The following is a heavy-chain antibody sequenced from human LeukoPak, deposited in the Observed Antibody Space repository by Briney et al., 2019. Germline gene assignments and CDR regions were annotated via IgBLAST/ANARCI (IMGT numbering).Heavy chain of an antibody. CDR2: INPNSGGT. CDR1: GYTFTGHY. Sequence: ASVKVSCKASGYTFTGHYIHWVRQAPGQGLEWMGWINPNSGGTKYAQKFQGRVTMTRDTSISTAYTELSRLRSDDTAVYSCSRDYGFYSGLYYFDYWGQGTLVTVSS. D-gene: IGHD2-2*02. CDR3: SRDYGFYSGLYYFDY. V-gene: IGHV1-2*02. J-gene: IGHJ4*02.